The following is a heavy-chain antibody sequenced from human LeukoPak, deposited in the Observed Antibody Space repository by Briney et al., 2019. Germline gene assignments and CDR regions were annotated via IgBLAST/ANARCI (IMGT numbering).Heavy chain of an antibody. J-gene: IGHJ4*02. CDR2: INHSGST. V-gene: IGHV4-34*01. CDR3: ARGPRGQWLALYYFDY. Sequence: PSETLSLTCAVGGGSCRGCYWSWIGHPPGKGLEWIGEINHSGSTNYNPSLKSRVTISVDTSKNQFSLKLSSVTAADTAVYYCARGPRGQWLALYYFDYWGQGTLVTVSS. CDR1: GGSCRGCY. D-gene: IGHD6-19*01.